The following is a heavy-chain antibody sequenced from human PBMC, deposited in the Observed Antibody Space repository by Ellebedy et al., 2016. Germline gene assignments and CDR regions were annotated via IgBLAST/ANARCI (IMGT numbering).Heavy chain of an antibody. CDR3: ARGHLPGEV. CDR2: ISGSGGST. CDR1: GFTFDDYA. V-gene: IGHV3-23*01. Sequence: GESLKISCAASGFTFDDYAMHWVRQAPGKGLEWVSAISGSGGSTYYADSVKGRFTISRDKSKNTVYIQMNTLRVEDTAVYYCARGHLPGEVWGQGTTVIVSS. J-gene: IGHJ6*02.